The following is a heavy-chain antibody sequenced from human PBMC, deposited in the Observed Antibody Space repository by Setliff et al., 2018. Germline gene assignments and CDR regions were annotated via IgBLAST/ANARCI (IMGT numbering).Heavy chain of an antibody. V-gene: IGHV4-39*07. CDR1: GETIRRDSFYSDYY. J-gene: IGHJ6*03. D-gene: IGHD4-4*01. CDR3: ARDGVSYSNSLPRYYYHYMDV. CDR2: ISSSGAT. Sequence: SETLSLTCTVSGETIRRDSFYSDYYFWGWIRQPPGKGLEWIATISSSGATNYNPSLKSRVTISVDTSKNQFSLKLSSVTAADTAVYYCARDGVSYSNSLPRYYYHYMDVWGKGTTVTVSS.